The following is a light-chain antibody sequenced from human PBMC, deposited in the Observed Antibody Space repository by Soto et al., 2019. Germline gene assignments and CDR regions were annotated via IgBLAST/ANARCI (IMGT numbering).Light chain of an antibody. CDR3: QQYGSSAFT. Sequence: EIVLTQSPGTLSLSPGERATLSCRASQSVSSSYSAWYQQKPGQSPRLLIYGASSRATGIPDRFSGSGSGTDFTLTISRREPEDFAVYYCQQYGSSAFTFVPGTKVDIK. J-gene: IGKJ3*01. CDR1: QSVSSSY. CDR2: GAS. V-gene: IGKV3-20*01.